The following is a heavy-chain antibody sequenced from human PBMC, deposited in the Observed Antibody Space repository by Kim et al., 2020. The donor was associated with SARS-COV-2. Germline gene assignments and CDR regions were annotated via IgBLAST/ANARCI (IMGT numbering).Heavy chain of an antibody. J-gene: IGHJ3*02. CDR3: EKNKGSGRDYDYAFDN. CDR2: ITGGGGP. Sequence: GGSLRLSCGASGFAFSSFALSWVRQAPGKGLEWVSMITGGGGPFYADSLKGRFTLSSDNSKNTLNLQMNSLRGEDTAIYYCEKNKGSGRDYDYAFDNWGPGTTVIVSS. V-gene: IGHV3-23*01. CDR1: GFAFSSFA. D-gene: IGHD5-12*01.